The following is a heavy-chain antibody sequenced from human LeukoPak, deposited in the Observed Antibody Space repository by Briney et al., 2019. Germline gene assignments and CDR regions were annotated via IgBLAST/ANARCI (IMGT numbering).Heavy chain of an antibody. J-gene: IGHJ4*02. CDR3: ARVDSSSWYQTLRY. CDR1: GGSISIGGYF. CDR2: IYYSGST. D-gene: IGHD6-13*01. Sequence: SQTLSLTCTVSGGSISIGGYFWRWPRQHPGKGLERIGYIYYSGSTYYNPSLKSRVTISVDTSKNQFSLKLSSVTAADTAVYYCARVDSSSWYQTLRYWGQGTLVTVSS. V-gene: IGHV4-31*03.